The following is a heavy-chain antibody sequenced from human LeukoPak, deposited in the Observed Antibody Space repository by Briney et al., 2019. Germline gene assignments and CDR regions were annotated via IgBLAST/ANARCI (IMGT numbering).Heavy chain of an antibody. CDR3: ATDHGLGGVLYYFDY. D-gene: IGHD3-3*01. J-gene: IGHJ4*02. CDR1: GFTFSSYA. CDR2: ISYDGSNK. Sequence: PGGSLRLSCAASGFTFSSYAMHWVRQAPGKGLEWVAVISYDGSNKYYADSVKGRFTISRDNSKNTLYLQMNSLRAEDTAVYYCATDHGLGGVLYYFDYWGQGTLVTVSS. V-gene: IGHV3-30-3*01.